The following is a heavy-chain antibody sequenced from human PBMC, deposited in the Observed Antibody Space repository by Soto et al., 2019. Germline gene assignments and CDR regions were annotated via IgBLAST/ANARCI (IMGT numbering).Heavy chain of an antibody. CDR3: VRNTDYALAY. CDR2: IYHSGDT. D-gene: IGHD4-17*01. J-gene: IGHJ4*02. Sequence: PSETLSLTCAVSGYSISSGYYWGWIRQPPGEGLEWIGEIYHSGDTNYNPSLKSRVTISMDKSKTQFFLKLSSVTAADTAVYYCVRNTDYALAYWGQGSLVTVSS. V-gene: IGHV4-38-2*01. CDR1: GYSISSGYY.